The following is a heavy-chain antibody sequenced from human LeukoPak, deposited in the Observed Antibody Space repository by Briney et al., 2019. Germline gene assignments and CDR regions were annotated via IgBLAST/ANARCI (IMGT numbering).Heavy chain of an antibody. CDR3: AKGSGSYSYYYYYMDV. CDR2: IRYDGSNK. CDR1: GFTFSSYG. V-gene: IGHV3-30*02. J-gene: IGHJ6*03. Sequence: GGSLRLSCAASGFTFSSYGMHWVRQAPGKGLEWVAFIRYDGSNKYYADSVKGRFTISRDNSKNTLYLQMNSLRAEDTAVYYCAKGSGSYSYYYYYMDVWGKGTTVTISS. D-gene: IGHD3-10*01.